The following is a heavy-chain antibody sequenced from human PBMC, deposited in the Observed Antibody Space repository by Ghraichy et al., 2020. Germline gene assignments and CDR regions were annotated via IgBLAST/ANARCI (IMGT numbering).Heavy chain of an antibody. Sequence: SVKVSCKASGGTFSSYAISWVRQAPGQGLEWMGGIIPIFGTANYAQKFQGRVTITADESTSTAYMELSSLRSEDTAVYYCASTRDGYNYADFDYWGQGTLVTVSS. V-gene: IGHV1-69*13. CDR1: GGTFSSYA. D-gene: IGHD5-24*01. CDR2: IIPIFGTA. J-gene: IGHJ4*02. CDR3: ASTRDGYNYADFDY.